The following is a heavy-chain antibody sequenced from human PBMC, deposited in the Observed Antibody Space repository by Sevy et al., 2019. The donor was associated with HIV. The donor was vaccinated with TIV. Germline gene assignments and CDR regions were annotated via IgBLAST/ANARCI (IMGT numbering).Heavy chain of an antibody. CDR2: ISGSGGST. Sequence: GGSLRLSCAASGFTFSSYAMSWVRQAPGKGLEWVSAISGSGGSTYYVDSVKGRFTISRDNSKNTLYLRMNSLRAEDTALYYCAIDLTAYYYDSSGHFDAFDIWGQGTMVTVSS. J-gene: IGHJ3*02. CDR3: AIDLTAYYYDSSGHFDAFDI. D-gene: IGHD3-22*01. CDR1: GFTFSSYA. V-gene: IGHV3-23*01.